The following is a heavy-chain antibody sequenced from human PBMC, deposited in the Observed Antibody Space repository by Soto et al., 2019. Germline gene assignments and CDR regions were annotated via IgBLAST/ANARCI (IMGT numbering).Heavy chain of an antibody. CDR3: AREGPLRYFGWLALRRGGMDV. J-gene: IGHJ6*02. D-gene: IGHD3-9*01. CDR1: GGSFSGYY. V-gene: IGHV4-34*01. CDR2: INHSGST. Sequence: QVQLQQWGAGLLKPSETLSLTCAVYGGSFSGYYWSWIRQPPGKGLEWIGEINHSGSTNYNPSLKSRVTISVDTSKNQFSLKLSSVTAADTAVYYCAREGPLRYFGWLALRRGGMDVWGQGTTVTVSS.